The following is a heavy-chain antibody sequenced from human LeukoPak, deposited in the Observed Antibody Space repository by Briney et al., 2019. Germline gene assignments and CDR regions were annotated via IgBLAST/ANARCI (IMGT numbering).Heavy chain of an antibody. Sequence: PSETLSLTCTVSGGSISSGGYYWSWIRQHPGKGLEWIGYIYYSGSTYYNPSLKSRVTISVDTSKNQFSLKLSSVTAADTAVYYCARGWSVVPDYWGQGTLVTVSS. V-gene: IGHV4-31*03. CDR3: ARGWSVVPDY. CDR2: IYYSGST. CDR1: GGSISSGGYY. D-gene: IGHD4-23*01. J-gene: IGHJ4*02.